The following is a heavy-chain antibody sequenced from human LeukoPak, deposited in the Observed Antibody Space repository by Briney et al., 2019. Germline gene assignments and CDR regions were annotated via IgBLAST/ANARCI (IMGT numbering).Heavy chain of an antibody. CDR3: ARVVVAATLGNWFDP. Sequence: PGGSLRLSCAASGFTFSSYSMIWVRQAPGKGLEWVSYISSSSSTIYYADSVKGRFTISRDNSKNTLYLQMNSLRAEDTAVYYCARVVVAATLGNWFDPWGQGTLVTVSS. D-gene: IGHD6-19*01. V-gene: IGHV3-48*01. CDR1: GFTFSSYS. J-gene: IGHJ5*02. CDR2: ISSSSSTI.